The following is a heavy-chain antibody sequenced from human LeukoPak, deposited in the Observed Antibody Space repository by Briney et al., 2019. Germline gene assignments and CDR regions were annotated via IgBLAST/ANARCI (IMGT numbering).Heavy chain of an antibody. V-gene: IGHV4-39*01. D-gene: IGHD1-26*01. J-gene: IGHJ4*02. CDR3: AYSGSYGHLGY. CDR2: IYSSVST. Sequence: SETLSLTCTVSGGSISSNAYYWAWIRQPPGTGLEWIGSIYSSVSTYYNPSLKSRVTISVDTSKNQFSLRLSSVTAADTALYYCAYSGSYGHLGYWGQGIPVTVSS. CDR1: GGSISSNAYY.